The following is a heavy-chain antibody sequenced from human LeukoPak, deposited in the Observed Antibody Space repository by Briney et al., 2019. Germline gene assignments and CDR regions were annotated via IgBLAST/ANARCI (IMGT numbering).Heavy chain of an antibody. CDR1: GFTFSNYA. D-gene: IGHD3-16*01. Sequence: PGGSLRLSCAASGFTFSNYAMSWVRQAPGKGLEWVSFINSDGDSAYYADFVKGRFTISRDNSKNTLYLQMNSLRAEDTALYYCARRGNAFDIWGQGTMVAVSS. J-gene: IGHJ3*02. V-gene: IGHV3-23*01. CDR3: ARRGNAFDI. CDR2: INSDGDSA.